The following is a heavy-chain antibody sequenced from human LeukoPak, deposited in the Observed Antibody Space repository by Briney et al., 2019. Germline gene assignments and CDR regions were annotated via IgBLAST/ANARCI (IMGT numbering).Heavy chain of an antibody. Sequence: GASVKVSCKASGYTFTGYYMHWVRQAPGQGLEWMGWINPNSAGANYAQKFEGRVTMTRDTSISTAYMELSRLRSDDTAVYYCARSTGTTFAFSDYWGQGTLVTVSS. V-gene: IGHV1-2*02. D-gene: IGHD3-16*01. CDR2: INPNSAGA. CDR3: ARSTGTTFAFSDY. J-gene: IGHJ4*02. CDR1: GYTFTGYY.